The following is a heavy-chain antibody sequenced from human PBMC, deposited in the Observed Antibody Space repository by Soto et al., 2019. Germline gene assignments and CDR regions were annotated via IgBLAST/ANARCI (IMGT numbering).Heavy chain of an antibody. CDR2: ISGSGGST. D-gene: IGHD6-6*01. Sequence: PRLSCAAFGFTFSSYAMSWVRQAPGKGLEWVSAISGSGGSTYYADSVKGRFTISRDNSKNTLYLQMNSLRAEDTAVYYCAKDRYSSSQDYYYYGMDVWGQGTTVTVSS. J-gene: IGHJ6*02. CDR3: AKDRYSSSQDYYYYGMDV. CDR1: GFTFSSYA. V-gene: IGHV3-23*01.